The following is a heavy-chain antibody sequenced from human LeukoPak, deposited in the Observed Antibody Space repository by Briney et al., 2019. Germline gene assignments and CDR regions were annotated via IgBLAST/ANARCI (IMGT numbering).Heavy chain of an antibody. Sequence: PSETLSLTCTVSGGSISHSNYYWVWIRQPPGKGLEWIGSIYYNGNTYYSPTLKSRVTISIDTSKNHFSLKLNSMTAADTAVYYCARDESAPSDIAVAGTLNYWGQGTLVTVSS. D-gene: IGHD6-19*01. V-gene: IGHV4-39*07. J-gene: IGHJ4*02. CDR3: ARDESAPSDIAVAGTLNY. CDR1: GGSISHSNYY. CDR2: IYYNGNT.